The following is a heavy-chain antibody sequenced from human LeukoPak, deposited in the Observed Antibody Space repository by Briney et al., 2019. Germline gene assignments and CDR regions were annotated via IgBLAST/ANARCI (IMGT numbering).Heavy chain of an antibody. D-gene: IGHD6-13*01. Sequence: GGSLRLSCAASGFTFSSYWMSWVRQAPGKGLEWVANIKQDGSEKYYVDSVKGRFTISRDNAKNSLYLQMNSLRAEDTAVYYCARVTAAAGTRSDDAFDIWGQGTMVTVSS. CDR2: IKQDGSEK. V-gene: IGHV3-7*01. J-gene: IGHJ3*02. CDR1: GFTFSSYW. CDR3: ARVTAAAGTRSDDAFDI.